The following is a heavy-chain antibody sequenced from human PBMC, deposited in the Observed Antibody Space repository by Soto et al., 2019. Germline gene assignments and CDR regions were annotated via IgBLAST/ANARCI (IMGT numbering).Heavy chain of an antibody. CDR2: TSAYNGNT. CDR3: ARDDWSGYSPLDV. D-gene: IGHD3-3*01. Sequence: RASVKVSCKASGYTFTSYGISWVRQAPGQGLEWMGWTSAYNGNTNYAQKLQGRVTMTTDTSTSTAYMELRSLRSDDTAVYYCARDDWSGYSPLDVWGQGTTVTVSS. CDR1: GYTFTSYG. J-gene: IGHJ6*02. V-gene: IGHV1-18*04.